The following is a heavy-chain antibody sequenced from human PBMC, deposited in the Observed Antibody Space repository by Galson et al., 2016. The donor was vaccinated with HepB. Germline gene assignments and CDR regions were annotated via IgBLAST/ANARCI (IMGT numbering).Heavy chain of an antibody. CDR1: GGTFSSYA. J-gene: IGHJ6*02. D-gene: IGHD4/OR15-4a*01. Sequence: SVKVSCKASGGTFSSYAFSWVRQAPGQGLEWMGGIVPMFDTVNYAQKFQGRVPITADGSTSTAYMDLSSLRSEDTAVYYCTRVRVAEASCIGVRCFYYYYCVHVWGPGTTVTVSS. V-gene: IGHV1-69*13. CDR3: TRVRVAEASCIGVRCFYYYYCVHV. CDR2: IVPMFDTV.